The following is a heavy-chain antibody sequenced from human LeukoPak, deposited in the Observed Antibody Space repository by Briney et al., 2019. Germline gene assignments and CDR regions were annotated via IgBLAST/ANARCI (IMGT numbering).Heavy chain of an antibody. CDR1: GFTFSTYG. D-gene: IGHD6-13*01. CDR3: AKAVGSISWSFDY. CDR2: MSYGGSDK. V-gene: IGHV3-30*18. Sequence: GGSLRLSCEASGFTFSTYGMHWVRQAPGKGLEWVALMSYGGSDKSYADSVKGRFTISRDNSKTTLYLQMDSLRGDDAAVYYCAKAVGSISWSFDYWGQGTLVTVSS. J-gene: IGHJ4*02.